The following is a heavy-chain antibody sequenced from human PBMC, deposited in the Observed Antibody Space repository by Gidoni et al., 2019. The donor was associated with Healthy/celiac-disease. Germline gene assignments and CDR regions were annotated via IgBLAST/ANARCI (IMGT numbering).Heavy chain of an antibody. D-gene: IGHD2-2*03. CDR3: ARHRLDRNYYYYGMDV. CDR1: GGSISSSSYY. V-gene: IGHV4-39*01. Sequence: QLQLHESGPGLVKPSETLSLTCTVSGGSISSSSYYWGWIRQPPGKGLAWIGSIYYSGSTYYNPSLKSRVTISVDTSKNQFSLKLSSVTAADTAVYYCARHRLDRNYYYYGMDVWGQGTTVTVSS. CDR2: IYYSGST. J-gene: IGHJ6*02.